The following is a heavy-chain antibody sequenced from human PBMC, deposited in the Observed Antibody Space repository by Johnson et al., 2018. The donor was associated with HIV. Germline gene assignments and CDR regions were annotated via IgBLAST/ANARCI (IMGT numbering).Heavy chain of an antibody. CDR3: ARGSQEMVTIWNAFDI. Sequence: QVQLVESGGGVVQPGRSLRLSCAASGFTFSSYGMHWVRQAPGKGLEWVAVISYDGSNKYYADSVTGRFTVSRDNSKNTLYLQMNSLRGEDTAVYYCARGSQEMVTIWNAFDIWGQGTMVTVSS. J-gene: IGHJ3*02. V-gene: IGHV3-30*03. CDR1: GFTFSSYG. CDR2: ISYDGSNK. D-gene: IGHD5-24*01.